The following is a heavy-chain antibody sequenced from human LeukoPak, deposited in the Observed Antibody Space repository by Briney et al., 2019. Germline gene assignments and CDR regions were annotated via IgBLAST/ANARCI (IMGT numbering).Heavy chain of an antibody. D-gene: IGHD3-22*01. CDR2: INPSGGST. V-gene: IGHV1-46*01. CDR3: ARDHYDSSGYYYALFDY. CDR1: GYTFTNYY. Sequence: ASVKVSCKASGYTFTNYYMHWVRQAPGQGLEWMGLINPSGGSTSYAEKFQGRVIMTRDMSTTTDYMELSSLRSDDTAVYYCARDHYDSSGYYYALFDYWGQGTLVTVSS. J-gene: IGHJ4*02.